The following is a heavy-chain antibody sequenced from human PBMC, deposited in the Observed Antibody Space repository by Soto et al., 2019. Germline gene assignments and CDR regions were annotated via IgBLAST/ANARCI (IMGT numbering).Heavy chain of an antibody. D-gene: IGHD7-27*01. CDR2: IYKSATT. V-gene: IGHV4-30-4*01. CDR1: GNSISNLDYF. CDR3: ARGRYCLTGRCFPNWFDS. J-gene: IGHJ5*01. Sequence: SETLSLTCSVSGNSISNLDYFWAWIRQPPGQALEYIGYIYKSATTYYNPSFESRVAISVDTSKSQFSLNVTSVTAADTAVYFCARGRYCLTGRCFPNWFDSWGQGALVTVSS.